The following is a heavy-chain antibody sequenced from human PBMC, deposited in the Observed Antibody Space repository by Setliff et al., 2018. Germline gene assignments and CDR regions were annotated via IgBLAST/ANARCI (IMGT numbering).Heavy chain of an antibody. J-gene: IGHJ6*02. CDR3: ARDHAYGSRFYYYYYGMDV. Sequence: GGSLRLSCAASGFTFSRYWMSWVRQAPGKGLEWVANIKQDGSEKYYVDPVKGRFTISRDNAKNSLYLQMNSLSAEDTAVYYCARDHAYGSRFYYYYYGMDVWGQGTTVTVSS. CDR1: GFTFSRYW. D-gene: IGHD3-10*01. CDR2: IKQDGSEK. V-gene: IGHV3-7*01.